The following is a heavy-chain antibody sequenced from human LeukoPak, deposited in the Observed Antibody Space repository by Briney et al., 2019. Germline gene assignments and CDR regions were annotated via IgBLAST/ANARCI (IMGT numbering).Heavy chain of an antibody. CDR2: ISGSGGGT. Sequence: GGSLRLSCAASGFTFAGYPMSWVRQAPGKGLEWVSAISGSGGGTYYAHSVKGRFTVSRDNSKNTLYLQMNSLRAEDTAVYYCARDVWGDRDSYFDNWGQGALVTVSS. V-gene: IGHV3-23*01. D-gene: IGHD2-21*01. CDR3: ARDVWGDRDSYFDN. CDR1: GFTFAGYP. J-gene: IGHJ4*02.